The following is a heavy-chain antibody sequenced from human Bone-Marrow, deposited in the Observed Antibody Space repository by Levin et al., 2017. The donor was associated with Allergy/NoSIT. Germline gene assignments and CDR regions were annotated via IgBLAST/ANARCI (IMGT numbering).Heavy chain of an antibody. V-gene: IGHV1-69*01. CDR2: MIPVFGRP. Sequence: KISCKTSGYTFNKFAISWVRQAPGQGLEWLGGMIPVFGRPKYAHIGQDRITITADDSTTTAYMELGNLRIEDTAIYYCAREFRPHLEMATMWERPYFDYWGQGTLVTVSS. CDR1: GYTFNKFA. J-gene: IGHJ4*02. CDR3: AREFRPHLEMATMWERPYFDY. D-gene: IGHD5-24*01.